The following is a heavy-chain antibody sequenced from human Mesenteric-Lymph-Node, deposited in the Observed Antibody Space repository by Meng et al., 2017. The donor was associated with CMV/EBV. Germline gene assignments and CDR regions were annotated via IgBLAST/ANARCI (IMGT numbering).Heavy chain of an antibody. CDR3: ARYFDWSLDY. Sequence: GESLKIFCAASGFTFSSYAMHWVRQAAGKGLEWVAVISDDGSNEYADSVKGRFSISRDNSKNTLYLQMNSLRAEDTAVYYCARYFDWSLDYWGQGTLVTVSS. CDR1: GFTFSSYA. J-gene: IGHJ4*02. D-gene: IGHD3-9*01. V-gene: IGHV3-30-3*01. CDR2: ISDDGSNE.